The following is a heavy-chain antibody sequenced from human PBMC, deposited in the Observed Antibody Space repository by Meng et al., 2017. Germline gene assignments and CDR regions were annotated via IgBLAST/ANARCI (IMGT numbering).Heavy chain of an antibody. D-gene: IGHD3-22*01. V-gene: IGHV4-34*01. CDR3: ARVPTYYYDSSGYYLFDY. J-gene: IGHJ4*02. CDR2: INHSGST. Sequence: QGQLQQWGEGLLKPSETLSLTCAVYGGSFSGYYWSWIRQPPGKGLEWIGEINHSGSTNYNPSLKSRVTISVDTSKNQFSLKLSSVTAADTAVYYCARVPTYYYDSSGYYLFDYWGQGTLVTVSS. CDR1: GGSFSGYY.